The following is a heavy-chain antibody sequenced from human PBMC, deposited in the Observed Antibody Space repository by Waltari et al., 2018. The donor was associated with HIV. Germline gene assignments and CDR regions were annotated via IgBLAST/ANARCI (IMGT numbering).Heavy chain of an antibody. CDR2: IKQDGSDT. J-gene: IGHJ4*02. CDR3: ARVSDNSGFYFGIYYFDY. D-gene: IGHD3-22*01. CDR1: EFTFSRFW. Sequence: EMQLVESEGGLVQPGGSLRLSCAASEFTFSRFWMSWVRQAPGKGLEWVASIKQDGSDTYYVDSVKGRFTISRDNAKNSLYLHMNSLRAEDTAVYHCARVSDNSGFYFGIYYFDYWGQG. V-gene: IGHV3-7*01.